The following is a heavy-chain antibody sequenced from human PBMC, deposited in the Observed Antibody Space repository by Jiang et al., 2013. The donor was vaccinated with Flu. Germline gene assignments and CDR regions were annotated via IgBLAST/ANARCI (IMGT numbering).Heavy chain of an antibody. CDR1: GYTFTAYY. CDR2: INPASGGT. J-gene: IGHJ5*02. Sequence: GAEVKKPGASVKVSCKASGYTFTAYYIHWVRQAPGQGLEWMGRINPASGGTNYAQKFQGRITMTSDTSISAAYMELTRLTSDDTAVYYCARDFSGNYYFFDPWGRGNPGHRLL. V-gene: IGHV1-2*06. D-gene: IGHD1-26*01. CDR3: ARDFSGNYYFFDP.